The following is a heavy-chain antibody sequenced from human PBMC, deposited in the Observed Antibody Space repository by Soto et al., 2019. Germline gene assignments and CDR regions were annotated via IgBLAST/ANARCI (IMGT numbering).Heavy chain of an antibody. CDR2: IYYSGGT. J-gene: IGHJ5*02. CDR1: GGTISSWY. V-gene: IGHV4-59*04. D-gene: IGHD3-22*01. Sequence: SETLSLTCTVSGGTISSWYWSWIRQPPGKGLEWIGYIYYSGGTFYTPSLKSRVTMSVDTSNNQFSLKLSSVTATDTAVYYCARQASGYYYGWFDPWGQGTLVTVSS. CDR3: ARQASGYYYGWFDP.